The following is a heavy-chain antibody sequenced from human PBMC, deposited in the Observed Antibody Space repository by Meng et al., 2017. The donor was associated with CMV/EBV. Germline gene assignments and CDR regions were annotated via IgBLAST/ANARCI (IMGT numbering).Heavy chain of an antibody. CDR1: GGSISSSSYY. D-gene: IGHD2-2*01. CDR2: IYYSGST. J-gene: IGHJ5*02. CDR3: ASYWYQLLEDNYNWFDP. Sequence: SETLSLTCTVSGGSISSSSYYWGWIRQPPGKGLEWIGSIYYSGSTYYNPSLKSRVTISVDTSKNQFSLKLSPVTAADTAVYYCASYWYQLLEDNYNWFDPWGQGTLVTVSS. V-gene: IGHV4-39*01.